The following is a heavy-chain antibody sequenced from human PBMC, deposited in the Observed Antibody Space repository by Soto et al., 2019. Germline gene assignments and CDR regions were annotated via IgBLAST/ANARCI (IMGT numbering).Heavy chain of an antibody. V-gene: IGHV3-13*04. Sequence: GGSLRLSCAASGCTFSSYDMHWVRQATGKGLEWVSAIGTAGDTYYPGSVKGRFTISRENAKNSLYLQMNSLRAGDTAVYYCERGSSAAVAGLYYYYYGMDVWGQGTTVTVSS. CDR2: IGTAGDT. D-gene: IGHD6-19*01. J-gene: IGHJ6*02. CDR3: ERGSSAAVAGLYYYYYGMDV. CDR1: GCTFSSYD.